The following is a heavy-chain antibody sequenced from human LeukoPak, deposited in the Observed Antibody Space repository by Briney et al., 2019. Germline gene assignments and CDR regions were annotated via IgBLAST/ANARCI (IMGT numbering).Heavy chain of an antibody. CDR1: GFTFSSYA. CDR3: AKAGPGFYYYYGMDV. CDR2: ISWNSGSI. Sequence: PGGSLRLSCAASGFTFSSYAMSWVRQAPGKGLEWVSGISWNSGSIGYADSVKGRFTISRDNAKNSLYLQMNSLRAEDTALYYCAKAGPGFYYYYGMDVWGQGTTVTVSS. D-gene: IGHD3-9*01. V-gene: IGHV3-9*01. J-gene: IGHJ6*02.